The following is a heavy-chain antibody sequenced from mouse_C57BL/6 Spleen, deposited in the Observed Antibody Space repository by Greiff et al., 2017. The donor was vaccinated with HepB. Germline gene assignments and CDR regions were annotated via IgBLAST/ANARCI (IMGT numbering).Heavy chain of an antibody. D-gene: IGHD1-1*01. Sequence: VQLQQSGAELVRPGASVKLSCTASGFNIKDDYMHWVKQRPEQGLEWIGWIDPENGDTEYASKFQGKATITADTSSNTAYLQLSSLTSEDTAVYYCTTYGSSPWFAYWGQETLVTVSA. V-gene: IGHV14-4*01. CDR2: IDPENGDT. CDR3: TTYGSSPWFAY. CDR1: GFNIKDDY. J-gene: IGHJ3*01.